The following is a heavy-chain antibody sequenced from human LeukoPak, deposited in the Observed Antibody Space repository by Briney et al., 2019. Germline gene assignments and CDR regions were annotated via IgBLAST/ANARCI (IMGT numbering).Heavy chain of an antibody. J-gene: IGHJ4*02. CDR2: IDADGTGA. CDR3: ARDMGIAAAAHDY. D-gene: IGHD6-13*01. V-gene: IGHV3-74*01. Sequence: GGSLRLSCAASGFTFSNFWMHWVRQAPGKGLVWVSRIDADGTGATYADSVKGRFTISRDNAKNSLYLQMNSLRAEDTAVYYCARDMGIAAAAHDYWGQGTLVTVSS. CDR1: GFTFSNFW.